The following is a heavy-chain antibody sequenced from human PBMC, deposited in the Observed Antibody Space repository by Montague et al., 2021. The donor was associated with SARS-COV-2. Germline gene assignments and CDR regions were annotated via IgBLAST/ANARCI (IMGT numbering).Heavy chain of an antibody. J-gene: IGHJ6*02. CDR1: GFTFGDYA. CDR2: IRSKAYGGTT. D-gene: IGHD1-26*01. V-gene: IGHV3-49*03. CDR3: TSTGSYARGMDV. Sequence: SLRLSCAASGFTFGDYAMSWFRQDPGKGLEWVGFIRSKAYGGTTEYAASVKGRFTISRDDSKSIAYLQMNSLKTEDTAVYYCTSTGSYARGMDVWGQGTTVTVSS.